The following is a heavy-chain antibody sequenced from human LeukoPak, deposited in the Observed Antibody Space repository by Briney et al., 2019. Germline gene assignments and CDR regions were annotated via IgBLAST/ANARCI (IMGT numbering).Heavy chain of an antibody. Sequence: GGSLRLSCAASGFTFSNAWMSWVRQAPGKGLEWVGRIKSKTDGGTTDYAAPVKGRFTISRDDSKNTLYLQMNSLKTEDTAVYYCTTDWLGEPDMSKYYFDYWGQGTLVTVSS. CDR2: IKSKTDGGTT. CDR3: TTDWLGEPDMSKYYFDY. CDR1: GFTFSNAW. J-gene: IGHJ4*02. D-gene: IGHD3-10*01. V-gene: IGHV3-15*01.